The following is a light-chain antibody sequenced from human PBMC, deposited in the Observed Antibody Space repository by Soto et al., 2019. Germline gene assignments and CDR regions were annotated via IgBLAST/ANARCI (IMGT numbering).Light chain of an antibody. CDR3: SSYTSSSTLVV. J-gene: IGLJ1*01. CDR2: EVT. V-gene: IGLV2-14*01. CDR1: SSDVGGYNY. Sequence: QSALTQPASVSGSPGQSITISCTGTSSDVGGYNYVSWYQQHPGKAPKLIISEVTNRPSGVSNRFSGSKSGNTASLTISGLQAEDEADFYCSSYTSSSTLVVFGTGTKLTVL.